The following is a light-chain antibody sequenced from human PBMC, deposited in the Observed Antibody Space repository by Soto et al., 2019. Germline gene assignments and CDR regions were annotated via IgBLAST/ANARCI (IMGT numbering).Light chain of an antibody. Sequence: QSVLTQPASVSGSPGQSLTISCTGTSRDIGFYNYVSWYQQYPGNAPKLIIFEVSNRPSGVSDRFSASKSGNTASLTISGLLPEDGADYYCSSYTTRSTDVFGSGTKLTVL. J-gene: IGLJ1*01. CDR1: SRDIGFYNY. V-gene: IGLV2-14*01. CDR2: EVS. CDR3: SSYTTRSTDV.